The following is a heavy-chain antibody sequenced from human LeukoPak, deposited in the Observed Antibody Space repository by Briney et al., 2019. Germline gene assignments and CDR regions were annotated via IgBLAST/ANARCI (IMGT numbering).Heavy chain of an antibody. CDR2: INHSGST. CDR1: GGSFSGYY. D-gene: IGHD2-15*01. Sequence: PSETLSLTCAVYGGSFSGYYWSWIRQPPGKGLEWIGEINHSGSTNYNPSLKSRVTISVDTSKNQFSLKLSSVTAADTAVYYCARGGIVVVVAATEYFDYWGQGTLVTVSS. J-gene: IGHJ4*02. CDR3: ARGGIVVVVAATEYFDY. V-gene: IGHV4-34*01.